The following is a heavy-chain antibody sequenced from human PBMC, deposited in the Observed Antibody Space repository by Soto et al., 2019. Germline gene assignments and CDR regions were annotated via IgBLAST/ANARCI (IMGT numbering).Heavy chain of an antibody. J-gene: IGHJ3*02. D-gene: IGHD6-19*01. CDR3: ATDRGSGWYNAFDI. Sequence: GASVKVSCKASGGTFSSYTISWVRQAPGQGLEWMGRIIPIIGMTNYAQKLQGRVTMTTDKSTSTAYMELRSLRSDDTAVYYCATDRGSGWYNAFDIWGQGTMVTVSS. CDR2: IIPIIGMT. CDR1: GGTFSSYT. V-gene: IGHV1-69*04.